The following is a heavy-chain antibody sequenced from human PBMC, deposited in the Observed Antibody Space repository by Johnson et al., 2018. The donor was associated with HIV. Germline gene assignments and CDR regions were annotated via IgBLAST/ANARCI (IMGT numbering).Heavy chain of an antibody. V-gene: IGHV3-66*03. J-gene: IGHJ3*02. Sequence: VQLVESGGGLIQPGGSLRLSCAASGFTVSSNYMSWVRQAPGKGLEWVSVIYSGGSTYYADSVKGRFTISRDNSKNTLYLQMNSLRAEDTAVYYCARQVYCSSTSCSSAFDIWGQGTVVTVSS. CDR1: GFTVSSNY. CDR3: ARQVYCSSTSCSSAFDI. CDR2: IYSGGST. D-gene: IGHD2-2*01.